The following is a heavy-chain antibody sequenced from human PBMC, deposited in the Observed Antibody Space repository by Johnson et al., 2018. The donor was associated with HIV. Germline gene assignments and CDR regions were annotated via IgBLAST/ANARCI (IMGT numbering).Heavy chain of an antibody. CDR2: ISYDGSNK. CDR1: GFTFSSYA. Sequence: QVQVVESGGGVVQPGRSLRLSCAASGFTFSSYAMHWVRQAPGKGLEWVAVISYDGSNKYYADSVKGRFTISSENAKNSLYLQMNSLRAEDTAVYYCARMTLYSSGWRGAFDIWGQGTMVTVSS. D-gene: IGHD6-19*01. CDR3: ARMTLYSSGWRGAFDI. V-gene: IGHV3-30-3*01. J-gene: IGHJ3*02.